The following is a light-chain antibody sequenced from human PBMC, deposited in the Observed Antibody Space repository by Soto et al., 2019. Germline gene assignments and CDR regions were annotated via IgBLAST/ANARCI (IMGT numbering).Light chain of an antibody. J-gene: IGKJ4*01. Sequence: DSQMTQYPSTLSASIGDRVTITCRASQSISSWLAWYQQKPGKAPKLLISKASTLQSGVPPRFSGSGSGTEFTLTISSLQPDDFAPYYCQQYESYPMPFGGGTKVEIK. CDR2: KAS. CDR1: QSISSW. V-gene: IGKV1-5*03. CDR3: QQYESYPMP.